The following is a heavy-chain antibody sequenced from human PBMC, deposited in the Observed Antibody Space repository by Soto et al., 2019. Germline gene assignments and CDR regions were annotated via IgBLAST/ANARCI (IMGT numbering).Heavy chain of an antibody. Sequence: EVQLVECGGGLSQPGGSLRLSCAASGFTVSSNYMSWVRQAPGKGLEWVSVIYSGGSTYYADSVKGRFTISRDNSKNTLYLQMNSLRAEDTAVYYCARSPYGGYGGFDYWGQGTLVTVSS. V-gene: IGHV3-53*01. D-gene: IGHD5-12*01. J-gene: IGHJ4*02. CDR1: GFTVSSNY. CDR2: IYSGGST. CDR3: ARSPYGGYGGFDY.